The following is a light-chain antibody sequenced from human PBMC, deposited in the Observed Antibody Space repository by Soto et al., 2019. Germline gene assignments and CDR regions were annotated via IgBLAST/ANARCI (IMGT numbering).Light chain of an antibody. V-gene: IGLV1-40*01. J-gene: IGLJ2*01. CDR3: QSYDSSLSGSV. CDR2: DNT. Sequence: VLTQPPSVSGAPGQRVTISCTGSSSNIGAGYAVHWYQQFPGIAPKLLIYDNTNRPSGVPDRFSGSKSGTSASLAITGLQAEDEADYYCQSYDSSLSGSVFGGGTKLTVL. CDR1: SSNIGAGYA.